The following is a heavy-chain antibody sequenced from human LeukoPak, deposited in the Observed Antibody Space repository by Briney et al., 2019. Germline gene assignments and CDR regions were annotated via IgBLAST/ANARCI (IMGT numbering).Heavy chain of an antibody. D-gene: IGHD2-21*01. Sequence: QPSETLSLTCTVSGGSISSYYWSWIRQPPGKGLEWIGYIDYSGSTNYNPSLKSRVTMSIDTSKNQFSLKLTSVTAADTAIYYCARGSPTYFTTWDFDYWGQGTLVTVSS. V-gene: IGHV4-59*12. CDR1: GGSISSYY. CDR2: IDYSGST. J-gene: IGHJ4*02. CDR3: ARGSPTYFTTWDFDY.